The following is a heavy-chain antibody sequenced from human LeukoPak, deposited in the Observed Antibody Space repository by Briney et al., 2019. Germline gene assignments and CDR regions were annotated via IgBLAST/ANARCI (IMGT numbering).Heavy chain of an antibody. CDR3: ARGVYIAAAQYGY. V-gene: IGHV4-59*01. Sequence: SETLSLTCTVSGGSISSYYWSWIRQPPGKGLEWIGNIYYSGSTNYNPSLKSRVTISVDTPKMQFSLKLSSVTAADTAVYYCARGVYIAAAQYGYWGQGTLVTVSS. D-gene: IGHD6-13*01. J-gene: IGHJ4*02. CDR2: IYYSGST. CDR1: GGSISSYY.